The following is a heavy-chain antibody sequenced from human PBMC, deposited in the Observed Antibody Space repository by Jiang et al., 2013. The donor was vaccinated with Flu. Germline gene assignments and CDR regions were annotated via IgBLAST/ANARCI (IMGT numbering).Heavy chain of an antibody. Sequence: TISRDNAKNSLYLQMNSLRAEDTAVYYCARGTAMVIYWYFDLWGRGTLVTVSS. CDR3: ARGTAMVIYWYFDL. D-gene: IGHD5-18*01. V-gene: IGHV3-11*06. J-gene: IGHJ2*01.